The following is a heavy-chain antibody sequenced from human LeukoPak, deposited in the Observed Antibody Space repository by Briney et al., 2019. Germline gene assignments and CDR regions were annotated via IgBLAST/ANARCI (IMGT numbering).Heavy chain of an antibody. CDR1: GGSISSSNW. CDR3: ARVDSSGYYLGY. J-gene: IGHJ4*02. Sequence: SGTLSLTCAVSGGSISSSNWWSWVRQPPGKGLEWIGYIYYSGSTNYNPSLKSRVTISVDTSKNQFSLKLSSVTAADTAVYYCARVDSSGYYLGYWGQGTLVTVSS. D-gene: IGHD3-22*01. V-gene: IGHV4-4*02. CDR2: IYYSGST.